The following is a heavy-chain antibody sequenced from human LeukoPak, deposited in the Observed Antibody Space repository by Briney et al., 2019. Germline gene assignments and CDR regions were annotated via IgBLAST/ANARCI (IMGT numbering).Heavy chain of an antibody. Sequence: SQTLSLTCAVSGGSISSGGYSWSWIRQPPGKGLEWIGYIYHSGSTYYNPSLRSRVTISVDRSKNQFSLKLSSVTAADTAVYYCARAAGAITMVRGPFDPWGQGTLVTVSS. J-gene: IGHJ5*02. CDR3: ARAAGAITMVRGPFDP. CDR1: GGSISSGGYS. D-gene: IGHD3-10*01. V-gene: IGHV4-30-2*01. CDR2: IYHSGST.